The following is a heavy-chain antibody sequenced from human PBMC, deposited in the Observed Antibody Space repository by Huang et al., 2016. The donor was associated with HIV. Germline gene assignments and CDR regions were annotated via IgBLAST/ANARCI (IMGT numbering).Heavy chain of an antibody. Sequence: EVQVVETGGGLMQPGGSLRLSCAASGFTVSSSYMSWIRQTPGKGLQWVSVSNSDGKTYHADSGKGRFTISRDNSKNTVYLQMSSLRAEDTAVYYCARGDYDSSGYYQGYYHYMDVWGKGTTVTVSS. CDR1: GFTVSSSY. CDR3: ARGDYDSSGYYQGYYHYMDV. J-gene: IGHJ6*03. V-gene: IGHV3-53*02. D-gene: IGHD3-22*01. CDR2: SNSDGKT.